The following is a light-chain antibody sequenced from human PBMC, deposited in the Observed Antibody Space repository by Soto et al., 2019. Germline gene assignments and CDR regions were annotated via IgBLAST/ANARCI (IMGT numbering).Light chain of an antibody. J-gene: IGKJ1*01. CDR3: QQYYSLWT. CDR2: EAS. Sequence: DIQMTQSPSTLSASLGDRVTIICRASRSVDKWLAWYQQKSGKAPKLLIYEASHLQSGVPSRFGGSGSGTEFTLTINNLQPEDVASYYCQQYYSLWTFDQGTTVEV. CDR1: RSVDKW. V-gene: IGKV1-5*02.